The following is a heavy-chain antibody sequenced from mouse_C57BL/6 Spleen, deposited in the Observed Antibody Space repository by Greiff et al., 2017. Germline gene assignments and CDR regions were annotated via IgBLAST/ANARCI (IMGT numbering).Heavy chain of an antibody. Sequence: VQGVESGAELVRPGASVKLSCKASGYTFTDYYINWVKQRPGQGLEWIARIYPGSGNTYYNEKFKGKATLTAEKSSSTAYMQLSSLTSEDSAVYFCARSRGLRDYAMDYWGQGTSVTVSS. CDR2: IYPGSGNT. D-gene: IGHD1-1*01. CDR1: GYTFTDYY. CDR3: ARSRGLRDYAMDY. J-gene: IGHJ4*01. V-gene: IGHV1-76*01.